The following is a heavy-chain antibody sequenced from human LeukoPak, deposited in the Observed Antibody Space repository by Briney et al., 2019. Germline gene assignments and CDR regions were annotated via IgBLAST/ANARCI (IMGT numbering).Heavy chain of an antibody. CDR1: GFTVSSNY. CDR3: ARGGSVWFGESQIYYMDV. CDR2: IYSGGST. V-gene: IGHV3-53*01. D-gene: IGHD3-10*01. J-gene: IGHJ6*03. Sequence: GGSLRLSCAASGFTVSSNYMSWVRQAPGKGLEWVSVIYSGGSTYYADSVKGRFTISRDNAKNSLYLQMNSLRAGDTAVYYCARGGSVWFGESQIYYMDVWGKGTTVTISS.